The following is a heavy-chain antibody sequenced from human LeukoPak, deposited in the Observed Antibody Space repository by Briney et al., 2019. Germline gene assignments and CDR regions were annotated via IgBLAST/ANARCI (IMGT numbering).Heavy chain of an antibody. Sequence: GGSLRLSCAASGFTFSSYAMSWVRQAPGKGLEWVSAISGSGGSTYYADSVKGRFTISRDNSKDTLYLQMNSLRAEDTAVYYCAKALILWFGEPPDYWGQGTLVTVSS. CDR1: GFTFSSYA. CDR3: AKALILWFGEPPDY. V-gene: IGHV3-23*01. CDR2: ISGSGGST. D-gene: IGHD3-10*01. J-gene: IGHJ4*02.